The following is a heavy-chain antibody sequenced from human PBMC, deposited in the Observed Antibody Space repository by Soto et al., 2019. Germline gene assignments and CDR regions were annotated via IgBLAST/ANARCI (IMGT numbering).Heavy chain of an antibody. CDR2: INAGNGNT. V-gene: IGHV1-3*01. J-gene: IGHJ4*02. CDR1: GYTFTSYA. CDR3: ASGGFGSPYYFDY. Sequence: ASGKVSCKASGYTFTSYAMHWVRQAPGQRLEWMGWINAGNGNTKYSQKFQGRVTITRDTSASTAYMELSSLRSEDTAVYYCASGGFGSPYYFDYWGQGTLVTVSS. D-gene: IGHD3-10*01.